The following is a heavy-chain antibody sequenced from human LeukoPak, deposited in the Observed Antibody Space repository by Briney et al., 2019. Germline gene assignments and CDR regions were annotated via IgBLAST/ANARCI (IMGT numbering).Heavy chain of an antibody. D-gene: IGHD4-23*01. CDR3: ARVEGYGGDWSFDL. V-gene: IGHV4-59*01. CDR2: TYYRGST. CDR1: GGSISSFY. Sequence: SETLSLTCTVSGGSISSFYWSWIRQPPGKGLEWLGYTYYRGSTHRNPSLNSRVTISVDTSKNQFSLKLSSVTAADTAVYYCARVEGYGGDWSFDLWGRGTLVTVSS. J-gene: IGHJ2*01.